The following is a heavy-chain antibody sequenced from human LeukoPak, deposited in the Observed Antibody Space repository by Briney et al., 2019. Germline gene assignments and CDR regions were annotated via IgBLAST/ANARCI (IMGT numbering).Heavy chain of an antibody. CDR2: ISWNSGSI. Sequence: GGSLRLSCAASGLTFDNYAMHWVRQAPGKGLEWVSGISWNSGSIGYADSVQGRFTISRDNAKNSLYLQMNSLRADGTALYYCAKDRVGATSGTFDIWGQGTMVTVSS. CDR1: GLTFDNYA. V-gene: IGHV3-9*01. J-gene: IGHJ3*02. D-gene: IGHD1-26*01. CDR3: AKDRVGATSGTFDI.